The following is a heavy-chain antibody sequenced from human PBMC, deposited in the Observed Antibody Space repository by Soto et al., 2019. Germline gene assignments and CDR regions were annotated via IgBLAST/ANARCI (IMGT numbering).Heavy chain of an antibody. V-gene: IGHV4-30-2*01. CDR2: TYHSGYT. CDR3: ARGGGNPYYFDY. D-gene: IGHD2-15*01. CDR1: GDSISSGGYS. J-gene: IGHJ4*02. Sequence: PSETLSLTCAVSGDSISSGGYSWSWIRQPPGKGLEYIRYTYHSGYTYYTPSLKSRVTISVDRSKNQFSLDLTSVTAADTAVYYCARGGGNPYYFDYWGLGTLVTVSS.